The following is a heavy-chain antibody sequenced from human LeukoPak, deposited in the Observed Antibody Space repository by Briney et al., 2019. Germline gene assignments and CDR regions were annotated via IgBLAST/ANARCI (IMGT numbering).Heavy chain of an antibody. CDR1: RYTFSLYA. J-gene: IGHJ6*02. D-gene: IGHD1-20*01. V-gene: IGHV3-30*04. CDR3: ARDLISGTPPAHYGMDV. CDR2: ISNDGRNK. Sequence: GGSLRLSCAASRYTFSLYAMHWVRQAPGKGLEWVAVISNDGRNKYYADSVKGRFTMSRDNSKNTLYLQMNSLRAEDTAVYYCARDLISGTPPAHYGMDVWGQGTTVTVSS.